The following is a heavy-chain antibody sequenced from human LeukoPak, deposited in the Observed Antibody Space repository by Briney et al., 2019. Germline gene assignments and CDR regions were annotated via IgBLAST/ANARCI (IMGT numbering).Heavy chain of an antibody. CDR3: ARSPEYDFWSGSFDY. Sequence: SETLSLTCAVYGGSFSGYYWSWIRQPPGKGLEWIGEINHSGSTNYNPSLKSRVTISVDTSKNQFSLKLSSVTAADTAVYYCARSPEYDFWSGSFDYWGQGTLVTVSS. CDR2: INHSGST. V-gene: IGHV4-34*01. CDR1: GGSFSGYY. D-gene: IGHD3-3*01. J-gene: IGHJ4*02.